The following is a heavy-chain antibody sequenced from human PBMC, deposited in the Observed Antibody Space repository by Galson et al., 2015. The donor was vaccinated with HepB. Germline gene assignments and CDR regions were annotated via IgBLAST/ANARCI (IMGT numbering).Heavy chain of an antibody. CDR1: GFTFSDYY. CDR3: ARDRGGVYDY. J-gene: IGHJ4*02. CDR2: ISGSGNII. Sequence: SLRLSCAASGFTFSDYYMSWIRQAPGKGLEWVSYISGSGNIIFYADSVKGRFTISRDNAKSLLYLQMNSLRAEDTAVYYCARDRGGVYDYWGQGTLVTVSS. V-gene: IGHV3-11*01. D-gene: IGHD3-10*01.